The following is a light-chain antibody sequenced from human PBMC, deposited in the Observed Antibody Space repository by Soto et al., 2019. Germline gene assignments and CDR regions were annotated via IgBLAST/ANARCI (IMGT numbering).Light chain of an antibody. J-gene: IGKJ1*01. CDR3: QQYNNWSSWT. CDR2: AAS. V-gene: IGKV1-39*01. CDR1: QSINNY. Sequence: DIQMTQSPSTLSASVGDRVTITCRASQSINNYLNWYQQKPGKAPKLLIYAASSLQSGVPSRFSGSGSGTEFTLTISSLQSEDVAVYYCQQYNNWSSWTFGQGTKVDIK.